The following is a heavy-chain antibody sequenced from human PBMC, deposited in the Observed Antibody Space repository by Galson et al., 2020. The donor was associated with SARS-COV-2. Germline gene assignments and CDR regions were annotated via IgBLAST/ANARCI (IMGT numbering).Heavy chain of an antibody. V-gene: IGHV3-33*01. CDR1: GFTFSSYG. Sequence: GGSLRLSCAASGFTFSSYGMHWVRQAPGKGLEWVAVIWYDGSNKYYADSVKGRFTISRDNSKNTLYLQMNNLRAEDTAVYYCARDGSDYYDSSGYYDYWGQGTLVTVSS. J-gene: IGHJ4*02. CDR3: ARDGSDYYDSSGYYDY. CDR2: IWYDGSNK. D-gene: IGHD3-22*01.